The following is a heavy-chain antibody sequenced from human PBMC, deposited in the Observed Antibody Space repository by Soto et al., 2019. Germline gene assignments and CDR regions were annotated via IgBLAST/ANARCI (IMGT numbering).Heavy chain of an antibody. CDR2: IYYSGST. CDR1: GGSISSGDYY. Sequence: SETLSLTCTVSGGSISSGDYYWSWIRQPPGKGLEWIGYIYYSGSTYYNPSLKSRVTISVDTSKNQFSLKLSSVTAADTAVYYCAREIDYDFWSGYTYYFDYWGQGTLVTVSS. CDR3: AREIDYDFWSGYTYYFDY. V-gene: IGHV4-30-4*01. J-gene: IGHJ4*02. D-gene: IGHD3-3*01.